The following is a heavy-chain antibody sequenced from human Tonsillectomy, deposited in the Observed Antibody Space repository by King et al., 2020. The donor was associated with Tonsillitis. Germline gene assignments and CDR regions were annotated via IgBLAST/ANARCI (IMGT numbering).Heavy chain of an antibody. Sequence: VQLVESGGGLVQPGGSLRLSCAASGLTVSTNYMSWVRQAPGRGLEWVSVIYSDGSTYYADSVKGRFTISRDSSKNTLYLQMSSLRVEDTAVYYCARDGGGDCRACLHVWGQGTTVTVSS. CDR3: ARDGGGDCRACLHV. J-gene: IGHJ6*02. D-gene: IGHD2-21*02. CDR2: IYSDGST. CDR1: GLTVSTNY. V-gene: IGHV3-66*01.